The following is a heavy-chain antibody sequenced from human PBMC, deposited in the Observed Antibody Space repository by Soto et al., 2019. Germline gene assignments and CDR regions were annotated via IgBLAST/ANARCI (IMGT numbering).Heavy chain of an antibody. D-gene: IGHD4-4*01. V-gene: IGHV3-23*01. J-gene: IGHJ4*02. CDR3: ARVASDYINSADH. CDR2: IGGSGGNT. CDR1: GFIFNAYA. Sequence: PGGSLRLSCAASGFIFNAYAMTWVRQAPGKGLEWVSAIGGSGGNTYYAASVKGRFTISRDNSKDTVDLEINRLRVDDTAVYFCARVASDYINSADHWGQGILVTVSS.